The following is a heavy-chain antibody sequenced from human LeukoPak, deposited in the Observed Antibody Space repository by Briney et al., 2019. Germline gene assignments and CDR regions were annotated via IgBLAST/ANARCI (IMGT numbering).Heavy chain of an antibody. Sequence: GGSLRLSCAASGFTFSSYAMHWVRQAPGKGLEGVAVISSDGRDKKYADSVKGRFTISRDNSKNTLYVQMNSLRGEDTAVYYCARDVSKLANYYFDYWGQGTLVTVSS. CDR3: ARDVSKLANYYFDY. J-gene: IGHJ4*02. CDR1: GFTFSSYA. V-gene: IGHV3-30*04. CDR2: ISSDGRDK. D-gene: IGHD1-1*01.